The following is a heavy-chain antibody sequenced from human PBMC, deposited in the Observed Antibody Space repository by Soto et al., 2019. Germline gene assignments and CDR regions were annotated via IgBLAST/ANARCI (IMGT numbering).Heavy chain of an antibody. CDR3: ARKQGYYDSSGYYYYGMDV. CDR2: ISSSGSTI. D-gene: IGHD3-22*01. Sequence: PGGSLRLSCAASGFTFSDYYMSWIRQAPGKGLEWVSYISSSGSTIYYADSVKGRFTISRDNAKNSLYLQMNSLRDEDTAVYYCARKQGYYDSSGYYYYGMDVWGQGTTVTVSS. V-gene: IGHV3-11*04. J-gene: IGHJ6*02. CDR1: GFTFSDYY.